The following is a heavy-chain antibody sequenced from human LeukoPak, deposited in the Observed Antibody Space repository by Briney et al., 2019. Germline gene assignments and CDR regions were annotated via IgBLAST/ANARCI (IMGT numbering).Heavy chain of an antibody. CDR2: ISYDGSNK. J-gene: IGHJ4*02. CDR3: ATDYYDSSGYYYNPYYFDY. D-gene: IGHD3-22*01. CDR1: GFTFSSYA. V-gene: IGHV3-30-3*01. Sequence: GGSLRLSCAASGFTFSSYAMHWVRQAPGKGLEWVAVISYDGSNKYYADSVKGRFTISRDNSKNTLHLQMNSLRAEDTAVYYCATDYYDSSGYYYNPYYFDYWGQGTLVTVSS.